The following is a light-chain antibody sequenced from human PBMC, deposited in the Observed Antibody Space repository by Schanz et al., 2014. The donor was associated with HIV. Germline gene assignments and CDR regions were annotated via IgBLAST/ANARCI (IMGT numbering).Light chain of an antibody. J-gene: IGKJ5*01. CDR1: QSVSSY. CDR2: DAS. CDR3: QQYNDWPPIT. Sequence: EIVLTQSPATLSLSPGERATLSCRASQSVSSYLAWYQQKPGQAPRLLIYDASNRATGIPARVSGSGSGADFTLTISSLQPEDFAVYYCQQYNDWPPITFGQGTRLDIK. V-gene: IGKV3-11*01.